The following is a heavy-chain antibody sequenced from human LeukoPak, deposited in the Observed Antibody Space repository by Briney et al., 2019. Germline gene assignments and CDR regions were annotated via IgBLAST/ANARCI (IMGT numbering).Heavy chain of an antibody. CDR1: GGTFSSYA. D-gene: IGHD1-1*01. CDR3: ARDLGTTGSYNY. J-gene: IGHJ4*02. V-gene: IGHV1-69*05. Sequence: ASVKVSCKASGGTFSSYAISWVRQAPGQGLEWMGGIIPIFGTANYAQKVQGRVTITTDESTSTAYMELSSLRSEDTAVYYCARDLGTTGSYNYWGQGTLVTVSS. CDR2: IIPIFGTA.